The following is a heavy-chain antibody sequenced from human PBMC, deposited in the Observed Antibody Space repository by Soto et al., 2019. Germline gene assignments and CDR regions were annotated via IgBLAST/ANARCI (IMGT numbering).Heavy chain of an antibody. J-gene: IGHJ6*02. D-gene: IGHD3-22*01. Sequence: SETLSLTCTVSGASIGSSGHYWGWIRQPPGKGLEWIGYIYYSGSTYYNPSLKSRVTISVDTSKNQFSLKLSSVTAADTAVYYCARDSPNHYDYYGMDVWGQGTTVTVSS. CDR2: IYYSGST. V-gene: IGHV4-30-4*08. CDR1: GASIGSSGHY. CDR3: ARDSPNHYDYYGMDV.